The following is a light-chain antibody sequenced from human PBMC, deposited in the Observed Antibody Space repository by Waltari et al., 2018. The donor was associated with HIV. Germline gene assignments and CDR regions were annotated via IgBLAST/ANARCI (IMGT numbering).Light chain of an antibody. J-gene: IGKJ2*03. Sequence: DIVMTQTPLSLPVTPGEPASISCRSSQSLLNSNGKNYLDWYLQKPGQSPQLLIYLGSNRASGVPDRFSGSGSGTDFTLKISRVEAEDVGIYYCMQGSQTPFSFGQGTKLVVK. V-gene: IGKV2-28*01. CDR2: LGS. CDR1: QSLLNSNGKNY. CDR3: MQGSQTPFS.